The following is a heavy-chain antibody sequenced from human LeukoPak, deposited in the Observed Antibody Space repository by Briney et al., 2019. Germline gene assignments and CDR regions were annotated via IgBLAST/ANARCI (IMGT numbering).Heavy chain of an antibody. J-gene: IGHJ4*02. CDR1: GFTFSSYA. D-gene: IGHD5-12*01. CDR3: AKGGSGYENYFDY. CDR2: ISGSGGST. V-gene: IGHV3-23*01. Sequence: PGGSLRLPCAASGFTFSSYAMNWVRQAPGKGLEWVSAISGSGGSTYYADSVKGRFTISRDNSKNTLYLQMNSLRAEDTAVYYCAKGGSGYENYFDYWGQGTLVTVSS.